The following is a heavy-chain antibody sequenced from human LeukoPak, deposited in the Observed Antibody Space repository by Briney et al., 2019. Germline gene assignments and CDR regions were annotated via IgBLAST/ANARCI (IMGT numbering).Heavy chain of an antibody. D-gene: IGHD5-18*01. CDR3: ARGHKPGYSYGSVDY. J-gene: IGHJ4*02. CDR1: GYTFTSYG. V-gene: IGHV1-18*01. Sequence: ASVKVSCKASGYTFTSYGISWVRQAPGQGLEWMGWISAYNGNTNYAQKLQGRVTMTTDTSTSTAYMELRSLRSEDTAVYYCARGHKPGYSYGSVDYWGQGTLVTVSS. CDR2: ISAYNGNT.